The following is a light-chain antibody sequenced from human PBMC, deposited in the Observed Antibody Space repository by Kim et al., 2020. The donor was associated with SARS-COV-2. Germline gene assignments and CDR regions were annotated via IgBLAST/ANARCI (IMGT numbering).Light chain of an antibody. CDR1: QSVGTY. V-gene: IGKV3-11*01. Sequence: PGARATRSCRASQSVGTYLAWYQQKPGQAPRLLIYDASNRATGIPARFSGSGSGTDFTLTISSLESEDFAVYDCQQRSNWPPALTFGGGTKVDIK. CDR2: DAS. CDR3: QQRSNWPPALT. J-gene: IGKJ4*01.